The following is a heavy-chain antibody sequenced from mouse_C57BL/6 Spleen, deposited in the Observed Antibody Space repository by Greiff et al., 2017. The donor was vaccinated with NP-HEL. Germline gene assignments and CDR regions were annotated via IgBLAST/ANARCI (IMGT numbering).Heavy chain of an antibody. V-gene: IGHV1-52*01. D-gene: IGHD1-1*02. J-gene: IGHJ2*01. CDR3: AREGGEFYFDY. CDR2: IDPSDSET. Sequence: QVQLQQSGAELVRPGSSVKLSCKASGYTFTSYWMHWVKQRPIQGLEWIGNIDPSDSETHYNQKFKDKATLTVDKSSSTAYMQLSSLTSEDSAVYYCAREGGEFYFDYWGQGTTLTVSS. CDR1: GYTFTSYW.